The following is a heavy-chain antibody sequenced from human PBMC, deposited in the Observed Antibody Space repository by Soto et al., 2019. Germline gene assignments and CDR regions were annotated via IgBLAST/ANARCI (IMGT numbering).Heavy chain of an antibody. J-gene: IGHJ3*02. D-gene: IGHD4-17*01. V-gene: IGHV3-30-3*01. CDR2: ISYDGSNK. Sequence: QVQLVESGGGVVQPGRSLRLSCAASGFTFSSYAMHWVRQAPGKGLEWVAVISYDGSNKYYADSVKGRFTISRDNSKHTLYLQMNSLRAEDTAVYYCARVRPSGYGDYPYDAFDIWGQGTMVTVSS. CDR1: GFTFSSYA. CDR3: ARVRPSGYGDYPYDAFDI.